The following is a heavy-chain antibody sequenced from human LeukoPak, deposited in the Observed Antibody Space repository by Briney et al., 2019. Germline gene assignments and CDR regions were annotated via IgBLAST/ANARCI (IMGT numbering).Heavy chain of an antibody. V-gene: IGHV3-21*01. Sequence: KPGGSLRLSCAASGFTFSSYTMNWVRQAPGKGLEWVSSIAGSSGYIYYADSVKGRFTISRDNAKKSLYLQMTSLTAEDTAVYYCARDRGAYCGGDCYLGFDYWGRGTLVTVSS. CDR1: GFTFSSYT. J-gene: IGHJ4*01. CDR2: IAGSSGYI. D-gene: IGHD2-21*02. CDR3: ARDRGAYCGGDCYLGFDY.